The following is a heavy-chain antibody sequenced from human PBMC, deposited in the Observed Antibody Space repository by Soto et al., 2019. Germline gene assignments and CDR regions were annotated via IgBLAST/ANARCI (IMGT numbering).Heavy chain of an antibody. D-gene: IGHD2-15*01. V-gene: IGHV1-18*01. J-gene: IGHJ6*02. CDR1: GYTXTSYG. CDR2: ISAYNCNT. CDR3: ATDNIVVVVAATPGDGMDV. Sequence: SXKVSCKASGYTXTSYGIGLVRQAPGQGLEWMGWISAYNCNTNYAQKLQGRVTMTTDTSTSTAYMELRSLRSYYTAVYYCATDNIVVVVAATPGDGMDVWGQGTTGTVSS.